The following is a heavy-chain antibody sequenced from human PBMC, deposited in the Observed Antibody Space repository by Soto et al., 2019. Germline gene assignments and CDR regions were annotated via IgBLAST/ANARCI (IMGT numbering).Heavy chain of an antibody. V-gene: IGHV1-18*04. D-gene: IGHD3-22*01. CDR2: ISAHNGDT. CDR1: GYSFATYG. CDR3: ATEPIYYNDGSGYYPLGH. Sequence: GASVNVSCKGSGYSFATYGFSWVRQAPGQGLECVGWISAHNGDTHYSQKFQGRVTLTTDTSTNTGYMEPRSLTSDDTAVYFCATEPIYYNDGSGYYPLGHWGQGTLVTVSS. J-gene: IGHJ4*02.